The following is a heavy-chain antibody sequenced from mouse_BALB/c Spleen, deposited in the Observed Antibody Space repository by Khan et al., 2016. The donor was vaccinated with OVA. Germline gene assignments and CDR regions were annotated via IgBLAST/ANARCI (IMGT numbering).Heavy chain of an antibody. CDR1: GFTFSSSA. Sequence: EVQLQESGGGLVKPGGSLKLSCAASGFTFSSSAMSWVRQTPEKRLEWVATISSGSSYTYYPDSVKGRFTISRDNAKNTLYLQMSSLRSEDTAMDYCARHGAYYGNYDWFAYWGQGTLVTVSA. CDR2: ISSGSSYT. CDR3: ARHGAYYGNYDWFAY. J-gene: IGHJ3*01. V-gene: IGHV5-9-3*01. D-gene: IGHD2-10*01.